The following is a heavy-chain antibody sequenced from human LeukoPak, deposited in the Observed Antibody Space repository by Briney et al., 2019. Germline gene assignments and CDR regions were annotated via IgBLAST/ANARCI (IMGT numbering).Heavy chain of an antibody. CDR2: INWNGGGT. D-gene: IGHD1-26*01. J-gene: IGHJ6*02. V-gene: IGHV3-9*01. CDR1: GFSFKDYG. Sequence: GGSLRLSCAATGFSFKDYGMHWVRQPPGKGLEWVSAINWNGGGTDYADSVKGRSTISRDNAKNSLYLQLSSLRPEDTALYYCAKHLTATNTYIFFGLDVWGQGTSVTVSS. CDR3: AKHLTATNTYIFFGLDV.